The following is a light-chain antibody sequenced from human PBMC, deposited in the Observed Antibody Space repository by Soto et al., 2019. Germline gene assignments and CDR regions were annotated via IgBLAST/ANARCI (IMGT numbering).Light chain of an antibody. CDR1: QSVGSN. CDR3: QQYNFWPPWT. Sequence: EVVMTQSPATLSVSAGKRATLSCRASQSVGSNLAWYQQKPGQAPRLLIYYASTRTTGIPARFSGSGSGTEFTLTISSLQSEDFAVYYCQQYNFWPPWTFGQGTKVEIK. CDR2: YAS. J-gene: IGKJ1*01. V-gene: IGKV3D-15*01.